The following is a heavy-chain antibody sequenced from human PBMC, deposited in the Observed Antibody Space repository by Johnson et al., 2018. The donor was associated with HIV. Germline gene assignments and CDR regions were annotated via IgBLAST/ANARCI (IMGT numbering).Heavy chain of an antibody. CDR3: AKVAVATAAGGVALDI. J-gene: IGHJ3*02. CDR1: GFTVSSNN. CDR2: ISWNSGSV. D-gene: IGHD6-13*01. V-gene: IGHV3-11*06. Sequence: VQLVESGGGLVKPGGSLRLSCAASGFTVSSNNMSWVRQAPGKGLEWVSGISWNSGSVIYVDSVKGRFTISRDNAKNSLYLQMNSLRAEDTAVYYCAKVAVATAAGGVALDIWGQGTMVSVSS.